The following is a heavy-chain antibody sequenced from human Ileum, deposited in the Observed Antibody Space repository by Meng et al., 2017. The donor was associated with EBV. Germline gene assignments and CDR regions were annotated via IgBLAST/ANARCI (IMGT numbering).Heavy chain of an antibody. J-gene: IGHJ4*02. CDR2: IYYSGST. Sequence: QVQLHEPAPGLVKPSDPLSLACAVSCYSISSTNWGGWIRQPPGKGLEWIGYIYYSGSTSYNPSLKSRVTMSVDTSKNQFSLNLNSVTAVDTAVYYCARNVPGTSAYYDWGQGTLVTVSS. D-gene: IGHD3-22*01. CDR1: CYSISSTNW. V-gene: IGHV4-28*01. CDR3: ARNVPGTSAYYD.